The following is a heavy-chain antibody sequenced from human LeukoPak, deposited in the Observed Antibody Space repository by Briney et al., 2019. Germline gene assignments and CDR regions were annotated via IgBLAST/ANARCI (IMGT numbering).Heavy chain of an antibody. Sequence: SVKVSCKASGGTFSSYAISWVRQAPGQGLEWMGGIIPIFGTANYAQKFQGRATITADESTSTAYMELSSLRSEDTAVYYCASPGAMGYYDSSGYYPLDYWGQGTLVTVSS. CDR3: ASPGAMGYYDSSGYYPLDY. D-gene: IGHD3-22*01. CDR1: GGTFSSYA. CDR2: IIPIFGTA. J-gene: IGHJ4*02. V-gene: IGHV1-69*13.